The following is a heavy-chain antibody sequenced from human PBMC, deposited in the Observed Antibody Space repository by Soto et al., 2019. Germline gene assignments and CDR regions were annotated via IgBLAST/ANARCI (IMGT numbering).Heavy chain of an antibody. Sequence: ASVKVSCKASGYTFTSYAMHWVRQAPGQRLEWMGWINAGNGNTKYSQKFQGRVTFTRDTSAGTVYMQLSSLTSEDTAVYYCGRDDSGFSGSHYIDYFNYWGQGALVTVSS. D-gene: IGHD1-26*01. J-gene: IGHJ4*02. V-gene: IGHV1-3*01. CDR2: INAGNGNT. CDR3: GRDDSGFSGSHYIDYFNY. CDR1: GYTFTSYA.